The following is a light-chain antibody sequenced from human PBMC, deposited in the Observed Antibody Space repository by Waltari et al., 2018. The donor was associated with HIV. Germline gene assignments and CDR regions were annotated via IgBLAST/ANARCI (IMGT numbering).Light chain of an antibody. J-gene: IGLJ3*02. Sequence: QSALTQPASVSGSPGQSITIACTGTGRDIGSYKLVSWYRQRPGTAPSLMVFDVSKRPSGDSRRVSGSKSANTVSLAISGLQAEDEADYYCCSYAGDDTWVFGGGTKVTVL. V-gene: IGLV2-23*02. CDR3: CSYAGDDTWV. CDR1: GRDIGSYKL. CDR2: DVS.